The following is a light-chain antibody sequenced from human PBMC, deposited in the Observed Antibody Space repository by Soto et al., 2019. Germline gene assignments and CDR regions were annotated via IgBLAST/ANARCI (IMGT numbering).Light chain of an antibody. CDR2: GVS. Sequence: ETIMTQSPATLSVSPGERVTLSCRASQSVGIRLAWYQQKPGQAPRLLIYGVSTGATGIPARFSGSGSGTEFALPISSLQSEDFGVYYCQQYNTWPQTFGHGTKLEI. V-gene: IGKV3D-15*01. CDR3: QQYNTWPQT. J-gene: IGKJ2*01. CDR1: QSVGIR.